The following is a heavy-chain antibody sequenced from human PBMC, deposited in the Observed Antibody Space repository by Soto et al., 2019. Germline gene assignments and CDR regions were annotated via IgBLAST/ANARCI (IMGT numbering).Heavy chain of an antibody. CDR1: GFTFTNYW. D-gene: IGHD4-4*01. CDR2: IKQDGSQK. CDR3: ARPLWRDDYNWGYFDL. J-gene: IGHJ2*01. Sequence: PGGSLRLSCAASGFTFTNYWMSWVRQAPGKGLEWVANIKQDGSQKWYVDSVKGRFTISRDNAKKSLFLQMNSLRVEDTVVYYCARPLWRDDYNWGYFDLWGRGTLVTVSS. V-gene: IGHV3-7*02.